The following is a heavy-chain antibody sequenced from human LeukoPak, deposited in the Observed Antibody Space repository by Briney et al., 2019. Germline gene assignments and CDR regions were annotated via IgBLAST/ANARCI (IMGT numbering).Heavy chain of an antibody. CDR2: ISGSGGST. CDR3: AKSRGYSSGWSDY. Sequence: PGGSLRLSCAASGFTFSSYAMSWVRQAPEKGLEWVSAISGSGGSTYYADSVKGRFTISRDNSKNTLYLQMNSLRAEDTAVYYCAKSRGYSSGWSDYWGQGTLVTVSS. J-gene: IGHJ4*02. D-gene: IGHD6-19*01. V-gene: IGHV3-23*01. CDR1: GFTFSSYA.